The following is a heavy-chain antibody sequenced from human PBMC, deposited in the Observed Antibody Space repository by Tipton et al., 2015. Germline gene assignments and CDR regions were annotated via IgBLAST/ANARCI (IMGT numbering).Heavy chain of an antibody. CDR1: GGSISSSSYY. CDR3: ATLDTSMVFDY. CDR2: IYYSGNT. D-gene: IGHD5-18*01. V-gene: IGHV4-39*01. J-gene: IGHJ4*02. Sequence: LRLSCTVSGGSISSSSYYWGWIRQPPGKGLEWIGTIYYSGNTYYNPSLKSRVTISVDTSKNQLSLKLNSVTAADTAVYYCATLDTSMVFDYWGQGTLVTVSS.